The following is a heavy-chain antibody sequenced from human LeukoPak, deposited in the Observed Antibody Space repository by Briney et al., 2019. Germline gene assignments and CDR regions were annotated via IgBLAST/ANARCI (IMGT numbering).Heavy chain of an antibody. CDR1: GFTFSRYG. Sequence: GGSLRLSCAASGFTFSRYGLHWVRQAPGKGLEWVAVIANDGKDKKYADSVKGRFTISRDNSKSTLYLQMNSLRAEDTAMYYCAKDPQVGAAAYYFDSWGQRTLVTVSS. V-gene: IGHV3-30*18. CDR3: AKDPQVGAAAYYFDS. J-gene: IGHJ4*02. D-gene: IGHD2-2*01. CDR2: IANDGKDK.